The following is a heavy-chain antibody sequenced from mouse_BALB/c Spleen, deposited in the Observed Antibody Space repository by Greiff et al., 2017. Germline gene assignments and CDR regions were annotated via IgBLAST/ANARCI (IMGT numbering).Heavy chain of an antibody. CDR2: IYPGSGST. V-gene: IGHV1-81*01. CDR1: GYTFTDYV. Sequence: QVQLQQSGPELVKPGASVKMSCKASGYTFTDYVISWVKQRTGQGLEWIGEIYPGSGSTYYNEKFKGKATLTADKSSNTAYMQLSSLTSEDSAVYFWSRLLRLQDYARDYWGQGTSVTVSS. D-gene: IGHD1-2*01. J-gene: IGHJ4*01. CDR3: SRLLRLQDYARDY.